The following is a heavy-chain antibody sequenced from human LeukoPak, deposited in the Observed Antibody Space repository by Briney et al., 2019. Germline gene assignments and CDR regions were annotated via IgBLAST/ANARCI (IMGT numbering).Heavy chain of an antibody. D-gene: IGHD6-13*01. CDR3: ARVYYSSSYDYWYFDL. Sequence: SETLSLTCTVSGGSIRNYYWSWIRQPPGKGLEWIGYIYYSGSTNYNPSLKSRVTISVDTSKNQFSLKLSSVTAADTAVCYCARVYYSSSYDYWYFDLWGRGTLVTVSS. CDR1: GGSIRNYY. J-gene: IGHJ2*01. V-gene: IGHV4-59*01. CDR2: IYYSGST.